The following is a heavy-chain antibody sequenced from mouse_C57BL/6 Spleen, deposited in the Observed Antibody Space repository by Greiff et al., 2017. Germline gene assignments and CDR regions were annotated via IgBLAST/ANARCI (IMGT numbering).Heavy chain of an antibody. D-gene: IGHD1-1*01. CDR3: ARHGSSPFAY. CDR1: GFSLTSYG. Sequence: VQLVESGPGLVQPSQSLSITCTVSGFSLTSYGVHWVRQSPGKGLEWLGVIWSGGSTDYNAAFISRLSISKDNSKSQVFFKMNSLQADDTAIYYCARHGSSPFAYWGQGTLVTVSA. CDR2: IWSGGST. V-gene: IGHV2-2*01. J-gene: IGHJ3*01.